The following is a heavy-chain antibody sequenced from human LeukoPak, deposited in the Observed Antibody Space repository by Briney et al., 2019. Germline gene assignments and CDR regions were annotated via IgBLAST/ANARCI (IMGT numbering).Heavy chain of an antibody. J-gene: IGHJ4*02. CDR2: INPNSGGT. D-gene: IGHD5-18*01. CDR1: GYTFTGYY. V-gene: IGHV1-2*02. CDR3: ARERGYCYGCFDY. Sequence: ASVKVSCKASGYTFTGYYMHWVRQAPGQGLEWMGWINPNSGGTNYAQKFQGRVTMTRDTSISTAYMELSRLRSDDTAVYYCARERGYCYGCFDYWGQGTLVTVSS.